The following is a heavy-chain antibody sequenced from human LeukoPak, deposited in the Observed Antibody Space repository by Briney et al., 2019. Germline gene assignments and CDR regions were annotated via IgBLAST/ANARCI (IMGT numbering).Heavy chain of an antibody. Sequence: SETLSLTCAVYGGSFSGYYWSWIRQPPGKGLEWIGEINHSGSTNYNPSLKSRVTISVDTSKNQFSLKLSSVTAADTAVYYCARVYRRWLVPAGYFDYWGQGTLVTVSS. CDR3: ARVYRRWLVPAGYFDY. CDR1: GGSFSGYY. V-gene: IGHV4-34*01. D-gene: IGHD6-19*01. CDR2: INHSGST. J-gene: IGHJ4*02.